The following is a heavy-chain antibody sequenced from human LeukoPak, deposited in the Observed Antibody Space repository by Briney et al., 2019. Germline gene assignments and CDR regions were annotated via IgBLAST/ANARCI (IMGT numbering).Heavy chain of an antibody. CDR1: GYSFTNYW. CDR3: ARQVDCSTTSCYPPEFDF. Sequence: GEALRISCKGSGYSFTNYWISWVRQMPGKGREWMGRIDPSDAYASYSASFQGHVTISADRPISTVYLQWSSLKASDTAIYYCARQVDCSTTSCYPPEFDFWGQGTLVTVSS. J-gene: IGHJ4*02. D-gene: IGHD2-2*01. V-gene: IGHV5-10-1*01. CDR2: IDPSDAYA.